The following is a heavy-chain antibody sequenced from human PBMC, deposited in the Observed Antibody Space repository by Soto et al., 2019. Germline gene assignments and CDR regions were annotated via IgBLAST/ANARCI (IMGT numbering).Heavy chain of an antibody. Sequence: GGSLRLSCAASGFTFSSYAMHWVRQAPGKGLEWVAVISYDGSNKYYADSVKGRFTISRDNSKNTLYLQMNSLRAEDTAVYYCAREGSSGWQDYYYYYGMDVWGQGTTVTVSS. J-gene: IGHJ6*02. CDR2: ISYDGSNK. CDR3: AREGSSGWQDYYYYYGMDV. V-gene: IGHV3-30-3*01. CDR1: GFTFSSYA. D-gene: IGHD6-19*01.